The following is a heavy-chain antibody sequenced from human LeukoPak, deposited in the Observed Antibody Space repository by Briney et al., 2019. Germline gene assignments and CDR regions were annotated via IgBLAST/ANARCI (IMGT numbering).Heavy chain of an antibody. Sequence: GGSLRLSCAASGFPVNKYEMHWVRQAPGKGLEWVSYIDAGATSTNYADSVWGRFTLSRDNAQNSVQLQMNSLRDEDTAVYYCVRGRLLRSTKYFDYWGQGALVTVSS. J-gene: IGHJ4*02. CDR2: IDAGATST. CDR1: GFPVNKYE. D-gene: IGHD2-21*02. CDR3: VRGRLLRSTKYFDY. V-gene: IGHV3-48*03.